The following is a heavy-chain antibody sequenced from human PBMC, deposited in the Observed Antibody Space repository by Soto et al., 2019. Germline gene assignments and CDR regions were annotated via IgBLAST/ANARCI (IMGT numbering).Heavy chain of an antibody. D-gene: IGHD2-21*01. CDR3: AGLKAIPWWFDP. CDR1: GDSISSSTYY. V-gene: IGHV4-39*01. Sequence: QLQLQESGPGLVKPSETLSLTCTVSGDSISSSTYYWGWIRQSPGKGLEWIGSIYYSGSTYYSPSLKSRIXXXVXXSKNQFSRKLSSVTTADTAVYYCAGLKAIPWWFDPWGPGALVIVSS. J-gene: IGHJ5*02. CDR2: IYYSGST.